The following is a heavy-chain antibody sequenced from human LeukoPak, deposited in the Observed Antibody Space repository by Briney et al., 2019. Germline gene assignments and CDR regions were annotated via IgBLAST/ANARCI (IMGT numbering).Heavy chain of an antibody. D-gene: IGHD6-13*01. CDR3: ARRGNFDY. J-gene: IGHJ4*02. CDR2: SHYTGNT. Sequence: SETLSLTCAVSGGSITNYYWSWIRQPPGKGLEWIGCSHYTGNTNYNPSLKNRVTISVDTSKNQFSLRLSSVTAADTAVYYCARRGNFDYWGQGTLVTVSS. V-gene: IGHV4-59*08. CDR1: GGSITNYY.